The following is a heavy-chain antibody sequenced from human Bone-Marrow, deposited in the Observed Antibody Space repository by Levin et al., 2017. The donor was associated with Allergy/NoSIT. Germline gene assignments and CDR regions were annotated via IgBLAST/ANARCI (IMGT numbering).Heavy chain of an antibody. CDR3: ARGEGFVDY. Sequence: ASVKVSCKASGYTFTNYGVTWVRQAPGQGLEWMGWITPYNGNTNYAQRLQGSVTMTTDTSTSTAYMELRSLRSDDTAVYYCARGEGFVDYWGQGTLVTVSS. CDR2: ITPYNGNT. CDR1: GYTFTNYG. V-gene: IGHV1-18*01. J-gene: IGHJ4*02.